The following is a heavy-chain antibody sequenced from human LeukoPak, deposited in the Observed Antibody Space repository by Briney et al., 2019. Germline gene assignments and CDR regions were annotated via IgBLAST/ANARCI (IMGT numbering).Heavy chain of an antibody. J-gene: IGHJ4*02. CDR1: GYTFTTYG. V-gene: IGHV1-18*01. CDR3: ARLIPPSITGAYYFDY. Sequence: ASVKVSCKSSGYTFTTYGITWVRQAPGQGLEWMGWISTYNGDTKYAQKFQDRVTMTTDTSTNTAYMELKSLISDDTAVFYCARLIPPSITGAYYFDYWGQGTLVTVSS. D-gene: IGHD1-20*01. CDR2: ISTYNGDT.